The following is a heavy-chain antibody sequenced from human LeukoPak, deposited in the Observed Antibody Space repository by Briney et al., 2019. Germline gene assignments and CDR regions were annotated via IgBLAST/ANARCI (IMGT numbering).Heavy chain of an antibody. J-gene: IGHJ4*02. D-gene: IGHD6-13*01. CDR3: ARDVSSHKSSWWNPFNAFDY. V-gene: IGHV3-23*01. CDR1: GFTFSSYA. CDR2: VSGSGGST. Sequence: PGGSLRLSRAASGFTFSSYAMSWVRQAPGKGLEWVSAVSGSGGSTYYADSVKGRFTISRDNAKNSLYLQMNSLRAEDTAVYYCARDVSSHKSSWWNPFNAFDYWGQGTLVTVSS.